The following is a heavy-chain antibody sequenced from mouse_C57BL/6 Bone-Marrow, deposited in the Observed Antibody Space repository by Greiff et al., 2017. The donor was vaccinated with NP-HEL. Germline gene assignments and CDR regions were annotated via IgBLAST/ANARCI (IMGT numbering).Heavy chain of an antibody. CDR1: GFNIKNTY. CDR2: IDPANGNT. CDR3: ARSQWWFYYAMDY. V-gene: IGHV14-3*01. J-gene: IGHJ4*01. Sequence: EVQRVESVAELVRPGASVKLSCTASGFNIKNTYMHWVKQRPEQGLEWIGRIDPANGNTKYAPKFQGKATITADTSSNTAYLQLSSLTSEDTAIYYCARSQWWFYYAMDYWGQGTSVTASS. D-gene: IGHD1-1*02.